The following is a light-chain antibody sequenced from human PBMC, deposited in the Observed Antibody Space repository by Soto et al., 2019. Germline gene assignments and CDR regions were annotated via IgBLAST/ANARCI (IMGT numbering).Light chain of an antibody. CDR2: EGN. Sequence: QSALTQPASVSGSPGQSITISCTGTSSDVGSYNLVSWYQQHPGKAPKLMIYEGNKRPSGVSNRFSGSKSGKTASLTISGLQAEDEAAYYCCSYAGSSTLEVFGGGTKVTVL. CDR1: SSDVGSYNL. J-gene: IGLJ2*01. CDR3: CSYAGSSTLEV. V-gene: IGLV2-23*03.